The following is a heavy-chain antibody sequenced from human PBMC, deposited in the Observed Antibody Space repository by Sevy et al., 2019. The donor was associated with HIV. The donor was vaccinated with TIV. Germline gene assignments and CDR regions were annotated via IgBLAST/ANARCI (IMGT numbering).Heavy chain of an antibody. CDR3: AGENAWGRGYS. V-gene: IGHV4-59*08. D-gene: IGHD1-26*01. CDR2: ICYNGHI. Sequence: SETLSLTCTVSGGSITSLYWNWIRQPPGKGLEWIANICYNGHINYNPPLKSRVTLSLDTSKNQFSLRLSSVTAADTAMYYCAGENAWGRGYSWGQGTLVTVSS. J-gene: IGHJ4*02. CDR1: GGSITSLY.